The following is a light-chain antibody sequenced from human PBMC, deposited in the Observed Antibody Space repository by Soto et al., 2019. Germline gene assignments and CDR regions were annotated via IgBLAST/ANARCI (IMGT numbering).Light chain of an antibody. J-gene: IGKJ1*01. CDR3: QQRSDSWT. CDR1: QSVSSN. V-gene: IGKV3-11*01. Sequence: EIVMTQSPATLSVSPGERATLSCRASQSVSSNLAWYQQKPGRAPRLLIYDASNRATGIPARFSGSGSGTDFTLTISSLEPEDFAVYYCQQRSDSWTFGQGTKVDIK. CDR2: DAS.